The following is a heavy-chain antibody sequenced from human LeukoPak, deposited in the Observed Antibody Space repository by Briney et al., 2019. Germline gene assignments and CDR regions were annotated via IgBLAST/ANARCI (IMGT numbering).Heavy chain of an antibody. CDR2: LYPDGSAT. Sequence: GESLKISCKTSGYTFNNYWIGWVRQMPGRGLEWMGMLYPDGSATTYHPSFEGRVTISADKSVTTAYLEWNSLKASDTALYYCVRQGLQSGTYPAYWGPGTLVTVSS. CDR1: GYTFNNYW. J-gene: IGHJ4*02. CDR3: VRQGLQSGTYPAY. D-gene: IGHD1-26*01. V-gene: IGHV5-51*01.